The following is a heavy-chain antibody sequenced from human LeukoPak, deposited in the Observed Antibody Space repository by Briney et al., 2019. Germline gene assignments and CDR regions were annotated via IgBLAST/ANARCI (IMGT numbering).Heavy chain of an antibody. V-gene: IGHV4-38-2*02. D-gene: IGHD6-13*01. Sequence: SETLSLTCTVSGYSISSGYYWGWIRQPPGQGLEWIGSIYHSGSTYYNPSLKSRVTISVDTSKNQFSLKLSSVTAADTAVYYCARVRIAAAGRFGYWGQGTLVTVSS. CDR2: IYHSGST. CDR3: ARVRIAAAGRFGY. J-gene: IGHJ4*02. CDR1: GYSISSGYY.